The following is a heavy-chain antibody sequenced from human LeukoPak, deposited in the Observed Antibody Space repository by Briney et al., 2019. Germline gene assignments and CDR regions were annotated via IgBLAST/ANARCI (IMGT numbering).Heavy chain of an antibody. D-gene: IGHD6-19*01. Sequence: ASVKVSCKASAYTFTGYYMHWVRQAPGQGLEWMGWINPNSGGTNYAQKFQGRVTMTRDTSISTAYMELSRLRSDDTAVYYCARDATYSSGWYIDPWGQGTLVTVSS. J-gene: IGHJ5*02. CDR2: INPNSGGT. V-gene: IGHV1-2*02. CDR1: AYTFTGYY. CDR3: ARDATYSSGWYIDP.